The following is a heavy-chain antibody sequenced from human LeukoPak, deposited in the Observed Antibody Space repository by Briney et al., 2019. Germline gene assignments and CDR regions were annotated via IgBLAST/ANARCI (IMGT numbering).Heavy chain of an antibody. J-gene: IGHJ3*02. D-gene: IGHD2-2*01. V-gene: IGHV1-8*01. CDR2: MNPNTGNT. CDR3: VRRMSGYCSSTICRNYAFDM. Sequence: ASVKVSCKASGYTFTSYDIHWVRQATGQGLEWMGWMNPNTGNTGNAQKFQGRVTMTRNTSITTAYMELSNLRSDDTAVYYCVRRMSGYCSSTICRNYAFDMWGQGTMVTVSS. CDR1: GYTFTSYD.